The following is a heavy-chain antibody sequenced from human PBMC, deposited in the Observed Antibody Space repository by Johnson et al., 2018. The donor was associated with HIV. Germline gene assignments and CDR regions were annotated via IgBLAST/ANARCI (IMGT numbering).Heavy chain of an antibody. CDR2: ISGSGGST. Sequence: VQLVESGGGLVQPGGSLRLSCAASGFTFSSYAMSWVRQAPGKGLEWVSGISGSGGSTYNADSVKGRFTISRDNAKNSLYLQMNSLRAEDTAVYYCARALGLEVCAFDIWGQGTMVTVSS. V-gene: IGHV3-23*04. CDR3: ARALGLEVCAFDI. J-gene: IGHJ3*02. D-gene: IGHD2-8*01. CDR1: GFTFSSYA.